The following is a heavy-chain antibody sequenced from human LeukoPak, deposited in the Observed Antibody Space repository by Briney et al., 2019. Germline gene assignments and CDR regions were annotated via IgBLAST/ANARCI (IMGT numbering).Heavy chain of an antibody. D-gene: IGHD5-18*01. CDR1: GYTFTSYD. V-gene: IGHV1-8*01. J-gene: IGHJ4*02. CDR2: MNPNSGNT. CDR3: ARVRGYSYGRHFDY. Sequence: GASVKVSCKVSGYTFTSYDINWVRQATGQGLEWMGWMNPNSGNTGYAQKFQGRVTMTRNTSISTAYMELSSLRSEDTAVYYCARVRGYSYGRHFDYWGQGTLVTVSS.